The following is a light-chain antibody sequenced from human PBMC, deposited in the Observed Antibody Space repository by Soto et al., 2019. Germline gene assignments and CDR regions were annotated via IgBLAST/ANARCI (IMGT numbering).Light chain of an antibody. Sequence: DIQMTQSPSSLSATVGDRVTITCRASQTIGEYLNWYQQQTGKVPKLLIYDASYLQSGVPSRFSGSESGTDFTLNISDLRPEDFATYYCQQSFSIPFTFGPGTKVDIK. CDR3: QQSFSIPFT. CDR2: DAS. V-gene: IGKV1-39*01. J-gene: IGKJ3*01. CDR1: QTIGEY.